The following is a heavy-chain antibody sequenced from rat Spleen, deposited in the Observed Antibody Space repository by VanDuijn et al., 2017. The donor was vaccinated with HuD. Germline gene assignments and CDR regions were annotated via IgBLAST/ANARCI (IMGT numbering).Heavy chain of an antibody. V-gene: IGHV5-7*01. CDR2: INYDGSST. J-gene: IGHJ1*01. CDR3: TRGSLPGYKGWYFDF. D-gene: IGHD1-4*01. Sequence: EVQLVESGGGLVQPGRSLKLSCAASGFTFSNYGMAWVRQAPKKGLEWVASINYDGSSTYYRDSVKGRFTISRDNAKSTLYLQMDSLRSEDTATYYCTRGSLPGYKGWYFDFWGPGTMVTVSS. CDR1: GFTFSNYG.